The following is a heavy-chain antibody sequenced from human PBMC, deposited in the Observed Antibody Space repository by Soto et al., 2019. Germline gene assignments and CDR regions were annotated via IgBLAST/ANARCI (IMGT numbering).Heavy chain of an antibody. Sequence: QVQLVQSGAEVKKPGTSGKVSCKGSGGNFISYVISWVRQAPGQGLEWMGGIIPKRGTTKYAQKFQGRVTLTADASTSIAYMEVSSLRSDDTAVYYCARGSADRFVSYCYGLDVLSQGTTVTVS. V-gene: IGHV1-69*11. CDR2: IIPKRGTT. J-gene: IGHJ6*02. CDR3: ARGSADRFVSYCYGLDV. CDR1: GGNFISYV. D-gene: IGHD2-15*01.